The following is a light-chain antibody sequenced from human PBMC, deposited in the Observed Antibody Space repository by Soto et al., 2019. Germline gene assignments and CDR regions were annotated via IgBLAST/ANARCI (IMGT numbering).Light chain of an antibody. J-gene: IGLJ1*01. CDR2: EVS. V-gene: IGLV2-14*01. CDR1: NSDVGVYNY. CDR3: SSYTSSSTPLYV. Sequence: QSVLTQPASVSGSPGQSITISCTGTNSDVGVYNYVSWYQQHPGKAPKLVIYEVSNRPSGVSNRFSGSKSGNTASLTIPGLQAEDEADYYCSSYTSSSTPLYVFGTGTKLTVL.